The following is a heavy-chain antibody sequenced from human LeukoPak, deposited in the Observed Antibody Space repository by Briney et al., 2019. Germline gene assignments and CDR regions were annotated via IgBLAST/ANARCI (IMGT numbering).Heavy chain of an antibody. CDR3: ASPATPENGYYYYCMDV. D-gene: IGHD1-1*01. CDR1: GGTFSSYA. V-gene: IGHV1-69*13. J-gene: IGHJ6*03. Sequence: SVKVSCKASGGTFSSYAISWVRQASGQGLEWMGGIIPIFGTANYAQKFQGRVTITADESTSTAYMELSSLRSEDTAVYYCASPATPENGYYYYCMDVWGKGTTVTISS. CDR2: IIPIFGTA.